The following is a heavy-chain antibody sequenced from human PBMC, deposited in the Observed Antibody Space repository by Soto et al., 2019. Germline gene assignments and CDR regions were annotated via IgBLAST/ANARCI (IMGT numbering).Heavy chain of an antibody. D-gene: IGHD2-21*02. V-gene: IGHV4-4*02. CDR2: DYHTGDT. CDR1: GGTVASSHW. Sequence: SETLSLTCGVSGGTVASSHWWSWVRQSPGGGLEWIGNDYHTGDTNFNPSLQSRVTISVDKSNNQFSLRLNSLTAADTAVYFCAREIVTAGGNNYF. CDR3: AREIVTAGGNNYF. J-gene: IGHJ2*01.